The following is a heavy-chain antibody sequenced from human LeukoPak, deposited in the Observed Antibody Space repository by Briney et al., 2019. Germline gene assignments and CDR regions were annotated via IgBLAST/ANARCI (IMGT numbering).Heavy chain of an antibody. D-gene: IGHD4-17*01. J-gene: IGHJ4*02. CDR2: INWNGGST. V-gene: IGHV3-20*01. CDR3: ARGDYGDLFDY. CDR1: GFTFSTYS. Sequence: GGSLRLSCAASGFTFSTYSMNWVRQAPGRGLEWVSGINWNGGSTGYADSVKGRFTISRDNAKNSLYLQMNSLRAEDTALYHCARGDYGDLFDYWGQGTLVTVSS.